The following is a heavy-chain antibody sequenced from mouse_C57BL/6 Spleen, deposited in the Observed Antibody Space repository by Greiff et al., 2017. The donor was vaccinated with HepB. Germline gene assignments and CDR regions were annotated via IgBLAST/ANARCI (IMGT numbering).Heavy chain of an antibody. CDR1: GYTFTDYN. V-gene: IGHV1-22*01. Sequence: VQLKQSGPELVKPGASVKMSCKASGYTFTDYNMHWVKQSHGKSLEWIGYINPNNGGTSYNQKFKGKATLTVNKSSSTAYMELRSLTSEDSAVYYCANSNRGWFAYWGQGTLVTVSA. D-gene: IGHD2-5*01. J-gene: IGHJ3*01. CDR2: INPNNGGT. CDR3: ANSNRGWFAY.